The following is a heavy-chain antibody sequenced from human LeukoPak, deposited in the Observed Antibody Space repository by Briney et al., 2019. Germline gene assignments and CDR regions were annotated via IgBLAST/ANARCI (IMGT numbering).Heavy chain of an antibody. Sequence: GGSLRLSCAASGFTFNTYAMSWVRQAPGKGLEWVSGISGRDGGTYYADSVKGRFTISRDNSENTLYLQMNSLRAEDTAIYYCAKAGSIRFDYWGQGTLVTVSS. J-gene: IGHJ4*02. CDR2: ISGRDGGT. CDR3: AKAGSIRFDY. D-gene: IGHD1-26*01. V-gene: IGHV3-23*01. CDR1: GFTFNTYA.